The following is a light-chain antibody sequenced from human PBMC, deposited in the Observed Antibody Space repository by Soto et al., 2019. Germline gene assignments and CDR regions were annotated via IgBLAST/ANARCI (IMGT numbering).Light chain of an antibody. V-gene: IGKV3-15*01. CDR3: QQYNSWPET. CDR1: QSVRSS. Sequence: EIVMTQSPGTLSVSPWERATLFCRASQSVRSSLAWYQQKPGQAPRLFIYDASTRATGIPARFTGSGSGTEFTLTISGLQSEDFAVYYCQQYNSWPETFGQGTKVDIK. CDR2: DAS. J-gene: IGKJ1*01.